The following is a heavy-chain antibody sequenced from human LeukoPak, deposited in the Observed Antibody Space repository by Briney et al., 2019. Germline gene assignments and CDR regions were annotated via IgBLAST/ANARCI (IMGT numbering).Heavy chain of an antibody. Sequence: PGGSLRLSCAASGFTFSNAWMSWVRQPPGKGLEWIGYIYYSGSTNYNPSLKSRVTISVDTSKNQFSLKLSSVTAADTAVYYCARGLRWTDYWGQGTLVTVSS. CDR1: GFTFSNAW. CDR2: IYYSGST. D-gene: IGHD3/OR15-3a*01. CDR3: ARGLRWTDY. V-gene: IGHV4-59*01. J-gene: IGHJ4*02.